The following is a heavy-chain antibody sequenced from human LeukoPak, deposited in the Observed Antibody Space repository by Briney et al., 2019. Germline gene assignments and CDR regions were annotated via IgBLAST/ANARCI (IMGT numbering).Heavy chain of an antibody. V-gene: IGHV1-2*02. CDR3: VGGSRITMIPEIYYDY. CDR2: INPNSGGT. D-gene: IGHD3-22*01. Sequence: ASVKVSCKASGYTFTSYYLHWVRQAPGQGLEWMGWINPNSGGTNYAQKFQGRVTMTRDTSINTAYMELSSLRADDTAVYYCVGGSRITMIPEIYYDYWGQGTLVTVSS. CDR1: GYTFTSYY. J-gene: IGHJ4*02.